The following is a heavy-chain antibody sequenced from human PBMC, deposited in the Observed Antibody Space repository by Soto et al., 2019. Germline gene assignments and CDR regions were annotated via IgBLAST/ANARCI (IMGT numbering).Heavy chain of an antibody. J-gene: IGHJ3*02. V-gene: IGHV1-69*02. CDR3: ANSDPLQDAFDI. CDR1: GGTFSSYT. Sequence: SVKVSCKASGGTFSSYTISWVRQAPGQGLEWMGRIIPILGIANYAQKFQGRVTITADKSTSTAYMELSSLRSEDTAVYYCANSDPLQDAFDIWGQGTMVTVSS. CDR2: IIPILGIA.